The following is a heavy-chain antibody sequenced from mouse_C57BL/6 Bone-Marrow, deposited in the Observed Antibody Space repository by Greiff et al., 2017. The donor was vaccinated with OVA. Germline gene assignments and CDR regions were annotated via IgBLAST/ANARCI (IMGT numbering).Heavy chain of an antibody. V-gene: IGHV1-53*01. CDR3: ASCYYYGSSYYWYFDV. D-gene: IGHD1-1*01. Sequence: QVQLQQPGTELVKPGASVKLSCKASGYTFTSYCMHWVKQRPGQGLEWIGNINPSNGGTNYNEKFKSKATLTVDKSSSTAYMQLSSLTSEDSAVYYCASCYYYGSSYYWYFDVWGTGTTVTVSS. J-gene: IGHJ1*03. CDR2: INPSNGGT. CDR1: GYTFTSYC.